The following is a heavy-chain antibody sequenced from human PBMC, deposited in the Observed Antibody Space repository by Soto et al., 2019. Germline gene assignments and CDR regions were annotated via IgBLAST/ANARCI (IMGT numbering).Heavy chain of an antibody. CDR3: PRAGPESGWYEVFDY. J-gene: IGHJ4*02. CDR2: TGPNGGGT. Sequence: EVQLLESGGNLVQPGGSLRLSCAASGFTFSTYAMGWVRQAPGKGLEWVSSTGPNGGGTYYADSVKGRFTISRDNSKDTLYLQMSSLRVEDTAVYYCPRAGPESGWYEVFDYWGQGTLVTVSS. V-gene: IGHV3-23*01. D-gene: IGHD6-19*01. CDR1: GFTFSTYA.